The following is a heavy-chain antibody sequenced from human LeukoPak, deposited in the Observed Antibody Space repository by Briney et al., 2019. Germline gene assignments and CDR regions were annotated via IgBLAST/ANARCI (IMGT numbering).Heavy chain of an antibody. Sequence: PSETLSLTCTVSGGSVSSYYWNWIRQPPGKGLEWIGYMFYSGSTNYNPSLKSRVTISVDTSKNQFSLRLSSVTAADTAIYYCAGGSYYNGAFDYWGQGTLVTVSS. CDR3: AGGSYYNGAFDY. J-gene: IGHJ4*02. V-gene: IGHV4-59*02. D-gene: IGHD3-10*01. CDR1: GGSVSSYY. CDR2: MFYSGST.